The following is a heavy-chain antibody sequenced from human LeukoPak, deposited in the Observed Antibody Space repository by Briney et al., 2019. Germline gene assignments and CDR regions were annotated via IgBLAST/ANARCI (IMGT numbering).Heavy chain of an antibody. CDR2: LYSDGST. J-gene: IGHJ4*02. CDR1: GFTVSTNY. Sequence: GGSLRLSCAASGFTVSTNYMSWVRQAPGKGLEWVSVLYSDGSTYYADSVKGRFTISRDSSKNTLYLQMSSLRAEDTAVYYCARSPTGPTDYWGQGTLVTVSS. V-gene: IGHV3-53*01. CDR3: ARSPTGPTDY. D-gene: IGHD1-7*01.